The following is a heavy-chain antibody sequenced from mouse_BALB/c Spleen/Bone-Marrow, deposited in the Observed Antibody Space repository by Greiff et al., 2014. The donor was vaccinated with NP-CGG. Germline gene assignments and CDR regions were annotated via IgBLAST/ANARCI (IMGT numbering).Heavy chain of an antibody. D-gene: IGHD1-1*01. CDR3: ARGPTTLGAYYYAMDY. CDR2: VNPNSGGT. Sequence: EVKLMESGPDLVKPGASVKISCKASDYSFTDYYMHWVKQSHGKSLEWIGRVNPNSGGTDYNQKFKGKAILTVDKSSTTAYMELRSLTSEDSAVYYCARGPTTLGAYYYAMDYWGQGTSVTVSS. V-gene: IGHV1-34*01. J-gene: IGHJ4*01. CDR1: DYSFTDYY.